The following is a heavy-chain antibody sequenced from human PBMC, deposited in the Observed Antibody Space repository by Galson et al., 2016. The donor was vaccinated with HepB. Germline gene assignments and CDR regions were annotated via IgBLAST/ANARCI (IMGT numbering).Heavy chain of an antibody. Sequence: SLRLSCAASGFSFSNSGMSWVRQAPGRGLEWVSYISSSNSYTNYADSVKGRFTISRDNAKNSLYLQMNSLRAEDTAVYYCARDRNDCSRSTCYDVFDIWGQGTMVTVSS. V-gene: IGHV3-11*05. CDR1: GFSFSNSG. CDR2: ISSSNSYT. J-gene: IGHJ3*02. CDR3: ARDRNDCSRSTCYDVFDI. D-gene: IGHD2-2*01.